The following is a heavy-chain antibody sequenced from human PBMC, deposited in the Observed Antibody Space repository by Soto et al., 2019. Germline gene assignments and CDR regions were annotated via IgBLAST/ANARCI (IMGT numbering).Heavy chain of an antibody. V-gene: IGHV3-30-3*01. Sequence: SLSLSCAASGFTFKNYALHWVRQAPGKGLEWVAVISFDGDKKYYADSVKGRFTISRDNLKNTLYLQMNNLRVEDAALYFCAREDDYNYRYFNYGLDVWGQGTTVTVSS. CDR1: GFTFKNYA. CDR3: AREDDYNYRYFNYGLDV. J-gene: IGHJ6*02. CDR2: ISFDGDKK. D-gene: IGHD5-12*01.